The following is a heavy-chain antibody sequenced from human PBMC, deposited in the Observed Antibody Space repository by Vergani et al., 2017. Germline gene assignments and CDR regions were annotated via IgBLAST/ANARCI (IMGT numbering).Heavy chain of an antibody. D-gene: IGHD3-3*01. CDR3: ARISSPLPLENEYYDFWSGYYTRWFDP. CDR2: IKQDGSEK. J-gene: IGHJ5*02. CDR1: GFTFSSYW. Sequence: EVQLVESGGGLVQPGGSLRLSCAASGFTFSSYWMSWVRQAPGKGLEWVANIKQDGSEKYYVDSVKGRFTISRDNAKNSLYLQMNSLRAEDTAVYYCARISSPLPLENEYYDFWSGYYTRWFDPWGQGTLVTVSS. V-gene: IGHV3-7*01.